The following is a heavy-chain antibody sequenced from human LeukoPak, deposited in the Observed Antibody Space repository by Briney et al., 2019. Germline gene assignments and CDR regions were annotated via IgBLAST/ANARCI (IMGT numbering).Heavy chain of an antibody. CDR3: ASDCRSTSCLYFDY. D-gene: IGHD2-2*01. J-gene: IGHJ4*02. V-gene: IGHV3-21*01. CDR1: GFTFSSYS. CDR2: ISSSSSYI. Sequence: PGGSLRLSCAASGFTFSSYSMNWVRQAPGKGLEWVSSISSSSSYIYYADSVKGRFTISRDNAKNSLYLQMNSLRAEDTAVYYCASDCRSTSCLYFDYWGQGTLVTVSS.